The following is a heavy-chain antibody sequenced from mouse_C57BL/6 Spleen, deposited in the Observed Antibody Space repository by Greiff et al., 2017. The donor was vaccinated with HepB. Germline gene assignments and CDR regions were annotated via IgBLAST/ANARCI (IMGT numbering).Heavy chain of an antibody. CDR1: GYAFSSSW. V-gene: IGHV1-82*01. D-gene: IGHD1-1*01. J-gene: IGHJ2*01. Sequence: QVQLKESGPELVKPGASVKISCKASGYAFSSSWMNWVKQRPGKGLEWIGRIYTGDGDTNYNGKFKGKATLTADKSSSTAYMQLSSLTSEDSAVYFCARWYYGSSLDYWGQGTTLTVSS. CDR3: ARWYYGSSLDY. CDR2: IYTGDGDT.